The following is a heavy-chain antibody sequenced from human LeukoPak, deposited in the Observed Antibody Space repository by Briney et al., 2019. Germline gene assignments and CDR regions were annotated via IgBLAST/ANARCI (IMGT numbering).Heavy chain of an antibody. CDR1: GFTFSRSA. CDR3: AKDILRWSFDY. Sequence: PGGSLRLSCAASGFTFSRSAMSWVRQAPGKGLEWVSGIGGNSKAHYADSVEGRFTISRDSSRNILYLQMSNLRVEDTAIYYCAKDILRWSFDYWGQGTLVTVSS. V-gene: IGHV3-23*01. D-gene: IGHD4-23*01. J-gene: IGHJ4*02. CDR2: IGGNSKA.